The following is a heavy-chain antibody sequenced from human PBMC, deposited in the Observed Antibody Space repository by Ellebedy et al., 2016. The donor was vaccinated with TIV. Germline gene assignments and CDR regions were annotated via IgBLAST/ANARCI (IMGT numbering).Heavy chain of an antibody. CDR2: MNPNSGNR. Sequence: AASVKVSCKASGYTFTNYDINWVRQATGQGLEWMGWMNPNSGNRGYAQKFEGRVAMTIDTPTNTAHMELVSLTSDDTAVYSCARAKIGDCFRTTCAGPMIDYWGPGTLVTVSS. J-gene: IGHJ4*02. D-gene: IGHD1-14*01. CDR3: ARAKIGDCFRTTCAGPMIDY. CDR1: GYTFTNYD. V-gene: IGHV1-8*01.